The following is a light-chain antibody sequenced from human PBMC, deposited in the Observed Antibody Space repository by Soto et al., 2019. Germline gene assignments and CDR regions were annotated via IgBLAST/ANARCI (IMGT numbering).Light chain of an antibody. V-gene: IGKV1-5*01. Sequence: DIPMTQSPSTLSASVGDRVTITCRASQNINSWLAWYQQKPGKAPKLLIYDTSYLESGVPSRFSGSGSGTEFTLTISSLQADGLATYYCQQYNSVWTFGQGTKVEI. CDR1: QNINSW. J-gene: IGKJ1*01. CDR2: DTS. CDR3: QQYNSVWT.